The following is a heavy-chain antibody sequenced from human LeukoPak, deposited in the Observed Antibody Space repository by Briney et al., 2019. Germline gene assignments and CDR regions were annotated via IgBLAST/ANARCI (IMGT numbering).Heavy chain of an antibody. Sequence: ASVKVSCKTSGYTFAIYQMHWVRQAPGQGLGWMGIINPSDGGTTYAQKFQGRVTMTRGTSTSTVNMELSSLRSEDTAVYFCARDRGVVPAAILDYWGQGTLVTVSS. CDR1: GYTFAIYQ. J-gene: IGHJ4*02. CDR2: INPSDGGT. D-gene: IGHD2-2*02. V-gene: IGHV1-46*01. CDR3: ARDRGVVPAAILDY.